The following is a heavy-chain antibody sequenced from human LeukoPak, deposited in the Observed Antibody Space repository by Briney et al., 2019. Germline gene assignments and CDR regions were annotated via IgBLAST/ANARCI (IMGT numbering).Heavy chain of an antibody. J-gene: IGHJ4*02. CDR2: IYWDDDK. CDR3: AHSIPMVRGVRVFDY. Sequence: SGPTLVNPTQTLTLTCTFSGFSLSPSGVGVGWIRQPPGKALEWLTLIYWDDDKRYSPSLKSRLTITKDTFKNQVVLTMTNMDPVDTATYYCAHSIPMVRGVRVFDYWGQGTLVTVSS. D-gene: IGHD3-10*01. V-gene: IGHV2-5*02. CDR1: GFSLSPSGVG.